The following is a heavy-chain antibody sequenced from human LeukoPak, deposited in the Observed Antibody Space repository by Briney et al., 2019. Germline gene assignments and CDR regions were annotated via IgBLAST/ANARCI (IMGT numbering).Heavy chain of an antibody. CDR2: INTNTGNP. Sequence: ASVKVSCKASGYTFTNYAMNWVRQPPGQGLEWRGWINTNTGNPTYAQGFTGRFVFSLDTSVSTAYLQISSLKAEDTAVYYCARDPNHYYDSSGYYGDYWGQGTLVTVSS. V-gene: IGHV7-4-1*02. J-gene: IGHJ4*02. CDR3: ARDPNHYYDSSGYYGDY. D-gene: IGHD3-22*01. CDR1: GYTFTNYA.